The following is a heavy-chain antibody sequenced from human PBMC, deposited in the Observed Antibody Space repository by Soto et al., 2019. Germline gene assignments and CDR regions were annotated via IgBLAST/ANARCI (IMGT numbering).Heavy chain of an antibody. CDR3: AREKRMTTVTPGGYFDY. D-gene: IGHD4-4*01. V-gene: IGHV3-30-3*01. Sequence: QVQLVESGGGVVQPGRSLRLSCAASGFTFSSYAMHWVRQAPGKGLEWVAVISYDGSNKYYADSVKGRFTISRDNSKNTLYLQMNSLRAEDTAVYYCAREKRMTTVTPGGYFDYWGQGTLVTVSS. J-gene: IGHJ4*02. CDR1: GFTFSSYA. CDR2: ISYDGSNK.